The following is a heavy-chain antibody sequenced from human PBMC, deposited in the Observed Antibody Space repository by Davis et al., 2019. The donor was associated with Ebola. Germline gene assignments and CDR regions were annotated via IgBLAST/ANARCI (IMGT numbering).Heavy chain of an antibody. CDR3: ATTAGYCTGGSCLGY. V-gene: IGHV4-61*01. CDR2: IYHSRNT. Sequence: MPSETLSLTCTVSGGSVSSLPYHWSWIRQPPGKGLEWIGFIYHSRNTNYHPSLKSRVTISAETSNNQFSLKLSSVTSADTAVYYCATTAGYCTGGSCLGYWGQGTLVTVSA. D-gene: IGHD2-15*01. CDR1: GGSVSSLPYH. J-gene: IGHJ4*02.